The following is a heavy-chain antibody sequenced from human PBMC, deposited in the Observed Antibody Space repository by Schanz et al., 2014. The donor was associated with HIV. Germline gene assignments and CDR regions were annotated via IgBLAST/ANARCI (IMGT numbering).Heavy chain of an antibody. CDR3: ATGPGLVGAIDY. J-gene: IGHJ4*02. CDR1: GGTFSSFA. D-gene: IGHD1-26*01. Sequence: QVQLLQSGADVEKPGSSVKVSCKVSGGTFSSFAISWVRQAPGQGLEWRGAIIPVFGTRNYAQRFQGRVTINADESTSTAYMEVSSLRSEDTAVYYCATGPGLVGAIDYWGQGTLVTVSS. V-gene: IGHV1-69*01. CDR2: IIPVFGTR.